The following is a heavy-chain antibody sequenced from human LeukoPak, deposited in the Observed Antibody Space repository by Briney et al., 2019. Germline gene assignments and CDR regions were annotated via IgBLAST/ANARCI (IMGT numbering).Heavy chain of an antibody. CDR1: GFTFSSYG. V-gene: IGHV3-30*02. J-gene: IGHJ4*02. CDR2: IRYDGSNK. CDR3: ARDPGYSYGYYFDY. D-gene: IGHD5-18*01. Sequence: GGSLRLSCAASGFTFSSYGMHWVRQAPGKGLEWVAFIRYDGSNKYYADSVKGRFTISRDNSKNTLYLQMNSLRAEDTAVYYCARDPGYSYGYYFDYWGQGTLVTVSS.